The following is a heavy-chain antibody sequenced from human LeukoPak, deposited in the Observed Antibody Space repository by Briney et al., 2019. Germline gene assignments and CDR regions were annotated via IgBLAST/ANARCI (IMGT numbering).Heavy chain of an antibody. CDR1: GGSFSGYY. CDR3: ARGLLSATSGITMVRGVIEDY. D-gene: IGHD3-10*01. Sequence: SETLSLTCAVYGGSFSGYYWSWIRQPPGKGLEWIGEINHSGSTNYNPSLKSRVTISVDTSKNQFSLKLSSVTAADTAVYCCARGLLSATSGITMVRGVIEDYWGQGTLVTVSS. J-gene: IGHJ4*02. CDR2: INHSGST. V-gene: IGHV4-34*01.